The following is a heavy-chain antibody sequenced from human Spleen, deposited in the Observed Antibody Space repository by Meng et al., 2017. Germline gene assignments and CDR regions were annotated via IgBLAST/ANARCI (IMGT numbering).Heavy chain of an antibody. J-gene: IGHJ4*02. V-gene: IGHV1-2*02. CDR3: ARDEDISAAGKLFGDY. CDR1: GYTFTGYY. CDR2: INPNSGDT. D-gene: IGHD6-13*01. Sequence: ASVKVSCKASGYTFTGYYMHWVRQAPGQGLEWMGWINPNSGDTHYAQKFQGRVTMTGDTSISTAYMDLSGLRSDDTAVYYCARDEDISAAGKLFGDYWGQGTLVTVSS.